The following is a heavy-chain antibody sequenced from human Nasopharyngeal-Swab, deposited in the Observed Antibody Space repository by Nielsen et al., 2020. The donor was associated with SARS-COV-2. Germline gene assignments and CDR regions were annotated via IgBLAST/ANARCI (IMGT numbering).Heavy chain of an antibody. J-gene: IGHJ4*02. D-gene: IGHD3-22*01. CDR1: GYTFTRYD. Sequence: ASVKVSCRASGYTFTRYDINGGRQATGQGQEWMGWMNPNSGNTGYAQKFQGRVTMTRNTSISTAYMELSSLRSEDTAVYYCARGSFYYYDSSGYYYSYWGQGTLVTVSS. V-gene: IGHV1-8*01. CDR3: ARGSFYYYDSSGYYYSY. CDR2: MNPNSGNT.